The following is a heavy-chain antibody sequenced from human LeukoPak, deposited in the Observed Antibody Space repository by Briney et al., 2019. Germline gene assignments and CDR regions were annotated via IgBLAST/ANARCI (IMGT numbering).Heavy chain of an antibody. CDR3: ASTRSTSDWYTRGFEY. CDR1: GFTVSSNY. Sequence: GGSPRLSCAASGFTVSSNYMSWVRQAPGKGLEWVSVIYSGDRTYYADSVKGRFTISRDNFKNTLYLQMNSLRAEDTAVYYCASTRSTSDWYTRGFEYWGQGTLLTLFS. J-gene: IGHJ4*02. V-gene: IGHV3-66*01. D-gene: IGHD6-19*01. CDR2: IYSGDRT.